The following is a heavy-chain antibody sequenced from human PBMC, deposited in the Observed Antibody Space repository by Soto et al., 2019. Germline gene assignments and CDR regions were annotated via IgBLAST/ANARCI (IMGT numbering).Heavy chain of an antibody. CDR3: TTWRSSSWFDY. Sequence: PGESLKISCKGSGYSFSTYSIGWVRQMPGKGLEWMGNIFSSDSYARYSPSFQGQVTISVDRSISTAYLQWSSLKASDTAMYYCTTWRSSSWFDYWGQGTHVTVSS. D-gene: IGHD6-13*01. CDR2: IFSSDSYA. CDR1: GYSFSTYS. V-gene: IGHV5-51*01. J-gene: IGHJ4*02.